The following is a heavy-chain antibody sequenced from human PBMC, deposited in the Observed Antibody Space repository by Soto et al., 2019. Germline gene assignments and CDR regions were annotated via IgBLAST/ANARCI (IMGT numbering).Heavy chain of an antibody. Sequence: GGSLRLSCAASGFTFNNYAMTWVRHAPGNGLEWDSAISGGGDTTAYADSVKGRFTGSRDGSKNTLYLQMSSLRAEDTTLYFCAKGRGGSGSLTPRVDFWGQGTLVTVSS. CDR3: AKGRGGSGSLTPRVDF. CDR2: ISGGGDTT. D-gene: IGHD3-10*01. J-gene: IGHJ4*02. CDR1: GFTFNNYA. V-gene: IGHV3-23*01.